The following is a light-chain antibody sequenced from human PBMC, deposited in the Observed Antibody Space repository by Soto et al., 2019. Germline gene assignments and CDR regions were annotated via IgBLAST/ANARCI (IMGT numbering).Light chain of an antibody. V-gene: IGKV3-11*01. CDR1: QSINNY. CDR2: DAS. Sequence: EIVLTQSPVTLSLSPGERATLSCRASQSINNYLAWYQQKPGQAPRLLIYDASNRATGIPARFSGSGSGTDFTLTISSLEPEDCAVYYCQQRFNWQVTFGQGTRLDIK. CDR3: QQRFNWQVT. J-gene: IGKJ5*01.